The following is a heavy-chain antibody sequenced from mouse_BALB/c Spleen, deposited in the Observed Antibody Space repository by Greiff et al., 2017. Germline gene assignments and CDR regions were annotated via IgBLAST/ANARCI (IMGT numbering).Heavy chain of an antibody. V-gene: IGHV1-7*01. CDR3: ARSGTTRFDY. D-gene: IGHD2-14*01. CDR2: INPSTGYT. CDR1: GYTFTSYW. Sequence: VQLQQSGAELAKPGASVKMSCKASGYTFTSYWMHWVKQRPGQGLEWIGYINPSTGYTEYNQKFKDKATLTADKSSSTAYMQLSSLTSEDSAVYYCARSGTTRFDYWGQGTTLTVSS. J-gene: IGHJ2*01.